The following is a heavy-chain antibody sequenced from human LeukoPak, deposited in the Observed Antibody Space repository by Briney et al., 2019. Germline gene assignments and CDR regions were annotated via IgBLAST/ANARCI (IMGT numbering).Heavy chain of an antibody. CDR3: TRYNNDHFDY. D-gene: IGHD1-14*01. V-gene: IGHV3-33*01. Sequence: GGSLRLSCAGSGFTFGGYGMHRFRQTPGKGLEWVAVIAYDGSRAFYADSVKGRFTISRDNSKNTMSVQMDDLRAEDTAVYYCTRYNNDHFDYWGQGTLV. J-gene: IGHJ4*02. CDR2: IAYDGSRA. CDR1: GFTFGGYG.